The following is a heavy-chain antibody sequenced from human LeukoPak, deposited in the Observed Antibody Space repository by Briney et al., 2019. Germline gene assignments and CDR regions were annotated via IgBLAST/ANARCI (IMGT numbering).Heavy chain of an antibody. CDR3: ARAKSRGYDSNDAFDI. V-gene: IGHV4-59*01. J-gene: IGHJ3*02. Sequence: SETLSLTCTVSGGSISSYYWSWIRQPPGKGLEWIGYIYYSGSTNYNPSLKSRVTISVDTSKNQFSLKLSSVTAADTAVYYCARAKSRGYDSNDAFDIWGQGTMVTVSS. CDR1: GGSISSYY. CDR2: IYYSGST. D-gene: IGHD5-12*01.